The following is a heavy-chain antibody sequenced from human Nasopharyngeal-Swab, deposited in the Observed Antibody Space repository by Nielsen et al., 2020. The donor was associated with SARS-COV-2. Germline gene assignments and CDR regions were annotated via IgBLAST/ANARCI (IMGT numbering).Heavy chain of an antibody. Sequence: GESLKISCKGSGYSFTSYWIGWVRQMPGKGLEWVGIIYPGDSDTRYSPSFQGQVTISADKSISTAYLQWSSLKASDTAMYYCARHKSSSANYYYYGMDVWGQGTTVTVSS. V-gene: IGHV5-51*01. J-gene: IGHJ6*02. CDR3: ARHKSSSANYYYYGMDV. CDR2: IYPGDSDT. D-gene: IGHD6-6*01. CDR1: GYSFTSYW.